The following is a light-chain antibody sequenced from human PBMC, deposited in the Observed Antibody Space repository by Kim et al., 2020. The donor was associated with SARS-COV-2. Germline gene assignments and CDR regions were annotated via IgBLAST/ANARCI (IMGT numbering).Light chain of an antibody. CDR1: QDISIH. CDR3: QQYHNYPLT. CDR2: AAS. V-gene: IGKV1-16*02. J-gene: IGKJ4*01. Sequence: SASVGDRVIITCRASQDISIHLTWFQQRLGEAPKSLIYAASTLQSGVPSKFSGGGSGTDFTLTISSLQAEDFATYYCQQYHNYPLTFGGGTKVEI.